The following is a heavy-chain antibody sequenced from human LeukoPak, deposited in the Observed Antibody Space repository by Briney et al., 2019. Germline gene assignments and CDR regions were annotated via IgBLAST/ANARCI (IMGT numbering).Heavy chain of an antibody. V-gene: IGHV4-59*01. Sequence: SETLSLTCTVSGGCISSYYWSWVRQPPGKGLEWLGYIYYSGSTNYNPSLKSRVTISVDTSRNQFSLKLSSVTAADTAVYYCARQEYSSSFFMYYWGQGTLVTVSS. CDR3: ARQEYSSSFFMYY. CDR1: GGCISSYY. D-gene: IGHD6-6*01. J-gene: IGHJ4*02. CDR2: IYYSGST.